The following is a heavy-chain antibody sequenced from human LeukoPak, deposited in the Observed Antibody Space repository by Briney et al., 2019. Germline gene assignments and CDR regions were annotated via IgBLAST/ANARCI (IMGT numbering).Heavy chain of an antibody. CDR3: ARRGRSSSNFDF. CDR1: GXIFTSYW. V-gene: IGHV5-10-1*01. D-gene: IGHD6-6*01. CDR2: IDPTDSYT. Sequence: GESLGISCKGSGXIFTSYWITWVRQMPGKGLEWMGMIDPTDSYTNYSPSLQGHVTISTDKSISTAYLQWSSLKASDTAIYYCARRGRSSSNFDFWGQGTLVTVSS. J-gene: IGHJ4*02.